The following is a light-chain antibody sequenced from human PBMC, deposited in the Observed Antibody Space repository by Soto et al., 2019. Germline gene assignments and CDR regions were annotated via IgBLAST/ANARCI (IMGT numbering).Light chain of an antibody. CDR3: QQYGASPR. CDR2: GAS. Sequence: DIVLTQSPGTLSLSPGERATLSCRASQSVSSSYLAWYQHKPGQAPRLLIYGASSRATGIPDRFSGSGSGTDFTLTIHRLEPEDFAVYFCQQYGASPRFGQGTRLEI. V-gene: IGKV3-20*01. J-gene: IGKJ5*01. CDR1: QSVSSSY.